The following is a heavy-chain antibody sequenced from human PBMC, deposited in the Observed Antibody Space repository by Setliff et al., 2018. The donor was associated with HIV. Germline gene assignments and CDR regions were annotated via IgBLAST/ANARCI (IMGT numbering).Heavy chain of an antibody. CDR1: GYSIGSGYY. J-gene: IGHJ4*02. V-gene: IGHV4-38-2*02. CDR3: ARHRAAYWYYDY. CDR2: MYYDGNT. Sequence: SETLSLTCTVSGYSIGSGYYWDWIRQPPGKGLEWIGSMYYDGNTFYNTSLKSRLTISVDTSKNQLSLKLSSVTAADTAVYYCARHRAAYWYYDYWGQGTLVTVSS. D-gene: IGHD2-8*02.